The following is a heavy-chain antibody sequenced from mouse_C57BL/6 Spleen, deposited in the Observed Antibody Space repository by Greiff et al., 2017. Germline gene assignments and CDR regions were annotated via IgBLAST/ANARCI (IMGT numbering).Heavy chain of an antibody. CDR1: GYSFTGYF. J-gene: IGHJ4*01. Sequence: VQLKQSGPELVKPGDSVTISCKASGYSFTGYFMHWVMQSHGKSLEWIGRINPYHGDTFYNQKFKGKATLTVDKSSSTAHRELRSLTAEDSAVNYSALITTVVAPDAMDYWGQGTSVTVSS. CDR2: INPYHGDT. D-gene: IGHD1-1*01. CDR3: ALITTVVAPDAMDY. V-gene: IGHV1-20*01.